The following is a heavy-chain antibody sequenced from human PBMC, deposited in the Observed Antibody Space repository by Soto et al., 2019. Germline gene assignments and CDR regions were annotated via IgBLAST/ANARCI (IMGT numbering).Heavy chain of an antibody. J-gene: IGHJ3*01. D-gene: IGHD3-10*01. CDR2: IKSKSHGGTA. Sequence: QLVESGGGLVKPGGSLRLSCAASAFTFTNAWMNWVRQAPGKGLEWVGRIKSKSHGGTADYAAPGKGRFAISRDDSKKTQYLQIKRLKTDEKAVYFCATERAGTVTLIRGLGPGDFDVWGLGTMVTVSS. CDR1: AFTFTNAW. V-gene: IGHV3-15*07. CDR3: ATERAGTVTLIRGLGPGDFDV.